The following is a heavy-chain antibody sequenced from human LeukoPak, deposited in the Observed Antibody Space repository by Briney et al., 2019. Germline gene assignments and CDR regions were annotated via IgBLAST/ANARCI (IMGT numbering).Heavy chain of an antibody. CDR3: ARDPSSSGWYWDRHYYYGMDV. CDR1: GFTFSSYS. J-gene: IGHJ6*02. CDR2: ISSSSSTI. V-gene: IGHV3-48*04. D-gene: IGHD6-19*01. Sequence: GGSLRLSCAASGFTFSSYSMNWVRQAPGKGLEWVSYISSSSSTIYYADSVKGRFTISRDNAKNSLYLQMNNLRAEDTAVYYCARDPSSSGWYWDRHYYYGMDVWGQGTTVTVSS.